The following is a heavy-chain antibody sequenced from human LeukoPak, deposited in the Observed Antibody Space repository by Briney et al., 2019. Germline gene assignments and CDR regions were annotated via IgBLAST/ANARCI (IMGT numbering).Heavy chain of an antibody. CDR2: INPSGGST. Sequence: ASVKVSCKPSGYTFTDYYMHWVRQAPGQGLEWMGIINPSGGSTSYAQKFQGRVTMTRDTSTSTVYMELSSLRSEDTAVYYCAREWTTGYSSGWYQGDAFDIWGQGTMVTVSS. J-gene: IGHJ3*02. CDR3: AREWTTGYSSGWYQGDAFDI. D-gene: IGHD6-19*01. V-gene: IGHV1-46*01. CDR1: GYTFTDYY.